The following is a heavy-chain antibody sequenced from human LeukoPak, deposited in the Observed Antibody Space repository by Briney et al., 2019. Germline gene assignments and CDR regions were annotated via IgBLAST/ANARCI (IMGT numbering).Heavy chain of an antibody. CDR1: GFTFSSYW. J-gene: IGHJ3*02. Sequence: GGSLRLSCAASGFTFSSYWMSWVRQAPGKGLEWVANIKQGGSEKYYVDSVKGRFTISRDNAKNSLYLQMNSLRAEDTAVYYCAKGSSRPPNAFDIWGQGTLVTVSS. CDR3: AKGSSRPPNAFDI. D-gene: IGHD6-6*01. V-gene: IGHV3-7*01. CDR2: IKQGGSEK.